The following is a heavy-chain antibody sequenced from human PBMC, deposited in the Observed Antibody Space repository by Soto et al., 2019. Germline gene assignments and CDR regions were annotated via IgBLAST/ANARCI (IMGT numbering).Heavy chain of an antibody. V-gene: IGHV4-39*01. CDR3: ARHMSGQFIVYDSSGYYPNWFDP. J-gene: IGHJ5*02. CDR2: INYSGTT. D-gene: IGHD3-22*01. CDR1: GGSLISDNAY. Sequence: SETLSLTCAVSGGSLISDNAYWGWIRQTPGKGLEWIGSINYSGTTYQYPSLKSRVTISIDTSKNQFSLRLVSVTAADTAVYYCARHMSGQFIVYDSSGYYPNWFDPWGQGTLVTVS.